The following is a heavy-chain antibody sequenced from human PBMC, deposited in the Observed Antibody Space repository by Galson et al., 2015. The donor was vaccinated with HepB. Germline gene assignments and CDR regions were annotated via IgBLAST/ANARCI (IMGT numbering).Heavy chain of an antibody. CDR1: GGTFSSYA. V-gene: IGHV1-69*04. D-gene: IGHD1-1*01. CDR2: IIPILGIA. CDR3: ARDVRSAAYVELVNWFDP. J-gene: IGHJ5*02. Sequence: SVKVSCKASGGTFSSYAISWVRQAPGQGLEWMGRIIPILGIANYAQKFQGRVTITADKSTSTAYMELSSLRSEDTAVYYCARDVRSAAYVELVNWFDPWGQGTLVTVSS.